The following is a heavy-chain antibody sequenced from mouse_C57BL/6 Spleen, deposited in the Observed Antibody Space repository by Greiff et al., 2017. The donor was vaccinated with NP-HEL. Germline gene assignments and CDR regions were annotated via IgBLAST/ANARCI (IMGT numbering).Heavy chain of an antibody. D-gene: IGHD2-4*01. CDR3: ARGEIYYDYDEGYYFDY. V-gene: IGHV5-17*01. J-gene: IGHJ2*01. Sequence: EVMLVESGGGLVKPGGSLKLSCAASGFTFSDYGMHWVRQAPEKGLEWVAYISSGSSTIYYADTVKGRFTISRDNAKNTLFLQMTSLRSEDTAMYYCARGEIYYDYDEGYYFDYWGQGTTLTVSS. CDR2: ISSGSSTI. CDR1: GFTFSDYG.